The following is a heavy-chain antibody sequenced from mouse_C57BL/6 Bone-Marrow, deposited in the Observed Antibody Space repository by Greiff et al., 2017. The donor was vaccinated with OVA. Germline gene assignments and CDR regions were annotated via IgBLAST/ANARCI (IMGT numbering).Heavy chain of an antibody. Sequence: QVQLQQSGAELARPGASVKLSCKASGYTFTSYGISWVKQRTGQGLEWIGEIYPRSGNTYYNEKFKGKATLTADKSSRTAYMELRSLTSEDSAVFVCAKLLLLRSSMDYWGQGTPVTVSA. D-gene: IGHD1-1*01. J-gene: IGHJ4*01. CDR3: AKLLLLRSSMDY. CDR1: GYTFTSYG. CDR2: IYPRSGNT. V-gene: IGHV1-81*01.